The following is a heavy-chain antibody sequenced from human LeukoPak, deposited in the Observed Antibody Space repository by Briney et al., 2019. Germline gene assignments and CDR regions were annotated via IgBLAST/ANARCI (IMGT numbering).Heavy chain of an antibody. V-gene: IGHV4-30-4*08. CDR3: ARGGTRITTVGVVINDFDY. CDR2: IYHSGNT. D-gene: IGHD3-3*01. J-gene: IGHJ4*02. Sequence: SETLSLTCTVSGGSISSGDYYWSWIRQPPGKGLEWIGYIYHSGNTYYNPSLKSRLTISVDTPRNQFSLKLRSVTAADTAVYYCARGGTRITTVGVVINDFDYWGQGTLVTVSS. CDR1: GGSISSGDYY.